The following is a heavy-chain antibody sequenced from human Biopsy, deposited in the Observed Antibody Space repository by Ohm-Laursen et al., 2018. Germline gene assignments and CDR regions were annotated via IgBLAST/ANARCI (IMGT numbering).Heavy chain of an antibody. CDR2: VNPNSGAT. J-gene: IGHJ3*02. CDR3: ARDRMVTIITLVRADTFDI. V-gene: IGHV1-2*02. CDR1: GYTFTDYS. D-gene: IGHD3-10*01. Sequence: ASVKVSCNASGYTFTDYSLHWVRQAPGQGLEWMGWVNPNSGATNYAQKFQGRVTMTSDTSISTAYIELRRLISDDTAVYFCARDRMVTIITLVRADTFDIWGQGTLVSISS.